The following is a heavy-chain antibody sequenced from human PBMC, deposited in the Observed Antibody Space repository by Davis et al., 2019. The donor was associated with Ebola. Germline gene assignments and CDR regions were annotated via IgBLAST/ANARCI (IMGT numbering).Heavy chain of an antibody. D-gene: IGHD2-2*01. CDR3: ARDSMRYCSSTSCQDY. V-gene: IGHV3-48*01. CDR1: GSTFRTYN. CDR2: ISSSSSTI. Sequence: GGSLRLSCAASGSTFRTYNMNWVRQVPGKGLEWVSYISSSSSTIYYADSVKGRFTISRDSAMNSLYLQMNSLRAEDTAVYYCARDSMRYCSSTSCQDYWGQGTLVTVSS. J-gene: IGHJ4*02.